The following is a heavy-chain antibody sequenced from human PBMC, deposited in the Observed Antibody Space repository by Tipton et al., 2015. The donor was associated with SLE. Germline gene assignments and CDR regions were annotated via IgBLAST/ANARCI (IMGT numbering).Heavy chain of an antibody. CDR1: GGSISSGVYY. J-gene: IGHJ5*02. V-gene: IGHV4-31*03. CDR2: IYYSGST. CDR3: AKTGAMILGVAMPNFFDP. D-gene: IGHD3-3*01. Sequence: PGLVKPSQTLSLTCTVSGGSISSGVYYWSWIRQHPGKGLEWIGYIYYSGSTYYNPSLKSRVSISVDTSKNQFSLKLSSVTAADTAVYYCAKTGAMILGVAMPNFFDPWGQGTLVTVSS.